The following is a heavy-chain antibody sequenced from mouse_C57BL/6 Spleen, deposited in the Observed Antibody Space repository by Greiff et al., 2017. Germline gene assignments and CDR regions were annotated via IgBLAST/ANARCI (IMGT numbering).Heavy chain of an antibody. Sequence: VQLQQSGAELVRPGSSVKLSCKASGYTFTSYWMHWVKQRPIQGLEWIGNIDPSDSETNYNQKFKDKATLTVDKPSSTAYMQPSSLTSEDSAVYYCARRGYYDYPYSFDYWGQGTTLTVSS. CDR2: IDPSDSET. V-gene: IGHV1-52*01. D-gene: IGHD2-4*01. J-gene: IGHJ2*01. CDR1: GYTFTSYW. CDR3: ARRGYYDYPYSFDY.